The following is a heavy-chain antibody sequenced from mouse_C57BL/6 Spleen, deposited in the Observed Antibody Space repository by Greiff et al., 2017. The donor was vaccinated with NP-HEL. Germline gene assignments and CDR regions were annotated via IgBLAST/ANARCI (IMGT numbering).Heavy chain of an antibody. D-gene: IGHD1-1*01. CDR1: GYSITSDY. J-gene: IGHJ1*03. CDR2: ISYSGST. CDR3: ARSYYGSSSHWYFDV. V-gene: IGHV3-8*01. Sequence: EVQLVESGPGLAKPSQTLSLTCSVTGYSITSDYWNWIRKFPGNKLEYMGYISYSGSTYYNPSLKSRISITRDTSKNQYYLQLNSVTTEDTATYYCARSYYGSSSHWYFDVWGTGTTVTVSS.